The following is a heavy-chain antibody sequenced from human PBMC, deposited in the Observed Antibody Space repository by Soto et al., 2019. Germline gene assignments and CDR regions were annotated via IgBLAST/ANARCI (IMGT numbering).Heavy chain of an antibody. CDR3: AKDRGRYYYDSSGQDY. CDR2: ISGSGGST. J-gene: IGHJ4*02. V-gene: IGHV3-23*01. D-gene: IGHD3-22*01. CDR1: GFTFSSYA. Sequence: AGGSLRLSCAASGFTFSSYAMSWVRQAPGKGLEWVSAISGSGGSTYYADSVKGRFTISRDNSKNTLYLQMNSLRAEDTAVYYCAKDRGRYYYDSSGQDYWGQGTLVTVSS.